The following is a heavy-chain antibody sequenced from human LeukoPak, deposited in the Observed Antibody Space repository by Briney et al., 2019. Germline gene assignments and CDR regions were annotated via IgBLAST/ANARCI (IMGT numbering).Heavy chain of an antibody. CDR3: ARDPGSGYEEHFDY. V-gene: IGHV3-11*01. Sequence: GGSLRLSCAASGFSFSDYYMSWIRQAPGKGLEWVSYISSSGSTMYYTDSVKGRFTISRDNAKDSLYLQMNSLRAEDTAVYYCARDPGSGYEEHFDYWGQGTLVTVSS. J-gene: IGHJ4*02. CDR2: ISSSGSTM. CDR1: GFSFSDYY. D-gene: IGHD5-12*01.